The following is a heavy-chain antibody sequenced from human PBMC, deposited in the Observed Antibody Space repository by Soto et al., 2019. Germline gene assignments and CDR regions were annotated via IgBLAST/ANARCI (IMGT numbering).Heavy chain of an antibody. V-gene: IGHV3-48*01. D-gene: IGHD3-10*01. CDR2: ISSSGST. J-gene: IGHJ3*02. Sequence: GGSLRLSCAASGFTFSSYSMNWVRQAPGKGLEWVSYISSSGSTSSADSVKGRFTFSRDNSKNTLFLQMNSLRAEDTAVYYCARSYYYGSGHDAFDIWGQGTMVTVSS. CDR3: ARSYYYGSGHDAFDI. CDR1: GFTFSSYS.